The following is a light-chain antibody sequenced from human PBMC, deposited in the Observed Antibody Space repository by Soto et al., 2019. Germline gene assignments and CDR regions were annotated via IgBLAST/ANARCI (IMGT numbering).Light chain of an antibody. J-gene: IGKJ2*01. CDR3: QQSYITPYT. Sequence: DIQMTQYPSSLSASVGDTVTITCRASQSISVHLNWYQQKPGKVPKLLIYAASNLQSGVPSSFSGSGSETDFALTISSLQPEEFATYYCQQSYITPYTFGQGTKLQIK. CDR2: AAS. CDR1: QSISVH. V-gene: IGKV1-39*01.